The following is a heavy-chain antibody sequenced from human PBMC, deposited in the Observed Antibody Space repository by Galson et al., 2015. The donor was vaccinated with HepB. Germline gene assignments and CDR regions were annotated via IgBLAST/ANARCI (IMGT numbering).Heavy chain of an antibody. J-gene: IGHJ4*02. V-gene: IGHV3-15*01. D-gene: IGHD2-2*01. CDR1: GFTFSNAW. CDR2: IKSKTDGGTT. Sequence: SLRLSCAASGFTFSNAWMSWVRQAPGKGLEWVGRIKSKTDGGTTDYAAPVKGRFTISRDDSKNTLYLQMNSLKTEDTAVYYCTTEATLLGYCSSTSCYRDYWGQGTLVTVSS. CDR3: TTEATLLGYCSSTSCYRDY.